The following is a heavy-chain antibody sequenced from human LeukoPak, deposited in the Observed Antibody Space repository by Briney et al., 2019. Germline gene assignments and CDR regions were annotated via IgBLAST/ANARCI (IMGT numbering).Heavy chain of an antibody. Sequence: PGGPLRLSCAASGFTFSSYGMHWVRQAPGKGLEWVAVISYDGSNKYYADSVKGRFTISRDNSKNTLYLQMNSLRAEDTAVYYCARDYYYDSSGQENWFDPWGQGTLVTVSS. D-gene: IGHD3-22*01. CDR2: ISYDGSNK. V-gene: IGHV3-30*03. CDR3: ARDYYYDSSGQENWFDP. J-gene: IGHJ5*02. CDR1: GFTFSSYG.